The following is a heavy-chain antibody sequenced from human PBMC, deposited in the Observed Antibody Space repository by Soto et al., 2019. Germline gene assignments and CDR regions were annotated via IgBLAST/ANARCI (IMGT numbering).Heavy chain of an antibody. Sequence: SETLSLTCSVSGGSISSSSYFWGWIRQPPGKGLEWIGSIYYSGSTYYNPSLKSRVTVSVDTSKNQFSLKLSSVTAADAAVYYCARHPSDFWFDPWGQGTLVTVSS. CDR1: GGSISSSSYF. D-gene: IGHD2-21*02. J-gene: IGHJ5*02. V-gene: IGHV4-39*01. CDR2: IYYSGST. CDR3: ARHPSDFWFDP.